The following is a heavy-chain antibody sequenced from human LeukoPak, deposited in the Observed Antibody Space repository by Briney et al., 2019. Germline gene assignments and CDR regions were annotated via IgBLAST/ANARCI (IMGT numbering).Heavy chain of an antibody. CDR3: ARSAFGVVSPSKALDI. D-gene: IGHD3-3*01. CDR1: GGSISSGSYS. CDR2: IYHSGST. J-gene: IGHJ3*02. V-gene: IGHV4-30-2*01. Sequence: SETLSLTCAVSGGSISSGSYSWSWIRQPPGKGLEWIGYIYHSGSTYYNPSLKSRVTISVDRSKNQFSLKLSSVTAADTAVYYCARSAFGVVSPSKALDIWGQGTMVTVSS.